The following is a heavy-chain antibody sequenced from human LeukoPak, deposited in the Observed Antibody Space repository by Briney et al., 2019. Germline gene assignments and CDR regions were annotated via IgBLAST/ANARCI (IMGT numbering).Heavy chain of an antibody. Sequence: GGSLRLSCVASGFTFSSSAMTWVRQAPGKGLEWVSSVSVISNTYYAGSVKGRSNISRKNSKNTLYLQMNSLRAEDTAIYYCARIIVSGGTDKWGQGTLVTVSS. CDR3: ARIIVSGGTDK. CDR1: GFTFSSSA. CDR2: VSVISNT. J-gene: IGHJ4*02. D-gene: IGHD6-13*01. V-gene: IGHV3-23*01.